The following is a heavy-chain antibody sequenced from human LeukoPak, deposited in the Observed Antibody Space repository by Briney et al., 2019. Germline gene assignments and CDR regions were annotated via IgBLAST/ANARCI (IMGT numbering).Heavy chain of an antibody. D-gene: IGHD6-6*01. CDR1: GGSFSGYY. Sequence: PSETLSLTCAVCGGSFSGYYWSWIRQPPGKGLEWIGEINHSGSTNYNPSLKSRVTISVDTSKNQFSLKLSSVTAADTAVYYCAREGIRTYIAARPGWFDPWGQGTLVTVSS. J-gene: IGHJ5*02. CDR2: INHSGST. CDR3: AREGIRTYIAARPGWFDP. V-gene: IGHV4-34*01.